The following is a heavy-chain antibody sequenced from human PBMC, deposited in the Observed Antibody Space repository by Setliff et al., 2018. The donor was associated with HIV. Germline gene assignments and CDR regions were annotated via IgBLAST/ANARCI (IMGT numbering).Heavy chain of an antibody. CDR2: IYHSGST. Sequence: PSETLSLTCAVSGDSIRSDHWWTWVRQSPGKGLEWIGEIYHSGSTTYNPSLKSRVTISVDKSTNQFSLRLTSVTAADTAVYYCARGSSASPYLGIDFWGQGTLVTVSS. V-gene: IGHV4-4*02. J-gene: IGHJ4*02. D-gene: IGHD3-16*01. CDR3: ARGSSASPYLGIDF. CDR1: GDSIRSDHW.